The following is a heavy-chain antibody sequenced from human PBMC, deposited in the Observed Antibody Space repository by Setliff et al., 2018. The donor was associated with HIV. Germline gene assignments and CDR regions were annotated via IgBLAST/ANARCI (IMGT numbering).Heavy chain of an antibody. Sequence: GASVKVSCKASGYSFTAYGISWVRQAPGQGFEWMGWINIDSGHTNFAQKFQDRVTVTTDTSTSTAYMELRSLRSDDTAVYYCARVGSVVVVTAIDYWGQGTLVTVSS. V-gene: IGHV1-18*01. D-gene: IGHD2-21*02. J-gene: IGHJ4*02. CDR1: GYSFTAYG. CDR2: INIDSGHT. CDR3: ARVGSVVVVTAIDY.